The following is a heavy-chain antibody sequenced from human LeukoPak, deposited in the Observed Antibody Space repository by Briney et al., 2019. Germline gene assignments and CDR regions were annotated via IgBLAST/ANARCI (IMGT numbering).Heavy chain of an antibody. Sequence: GGSLRLSCAASGFTFSDYYMSWIRQAPGKGLEWVSYISSSGGTIYYADSVKGRFTMSRDNAKNSLYLQMNSLRAEDTAVYYCARAYQLLENRDYYGMYVWGQGTTVTVSS. CDR3: ARAYQLLENRDYYGMYV. J-gene: IGHJ6*02. V-gene: IGHV3-11*01. CDR2: ISSSGGTI. CDR1: GFTFSDYY. D-gene: IGHD2-2*01.